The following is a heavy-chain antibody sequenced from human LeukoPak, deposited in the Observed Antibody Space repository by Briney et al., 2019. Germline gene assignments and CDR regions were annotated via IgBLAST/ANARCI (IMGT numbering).Heavy chain of an antibody. Sequence: SETLSLTCTVSGGSISSSSYYWGWIRQPPGKGLEWIGSIYYSGSTYYNPSLKSRVTISVDTSKNQFSLKLSSVTAADTAVYYCARHVRYSYGWRPHSRYGMDVWGQGTTVTVSS. V-gene: IGHV4-39*01. J-gene: IGHJ6*02. CDR3: ARHVRYSYGWRPHSRYGMDV. D-gene: IGHD5-18*01. CDR1: GGSISSSSYY. CDR2: IYYSGST.